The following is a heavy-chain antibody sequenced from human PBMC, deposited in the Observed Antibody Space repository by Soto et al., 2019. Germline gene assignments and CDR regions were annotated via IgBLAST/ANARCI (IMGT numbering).Heavy chain of an antibody. V-gene: IGHV3-48*03. D-gene: IGHD2-21*02. CDR1: GFTFSSYE. CDR2: IDTSDTNI. Sequence: EVQLVESGGGLVQPGRSLILYCAASGFTFSSYEFNWVRQAPGKGLGWISYIDTSDTNIYYAGSVKGRFTVSRDNAKNSLYLQMNSLSAEDTAIYYCAREELNCGGDCFAFWGQGALVTVSS. CDR3: AREELNCGGDCFAF. J-gene: IGHJ4*02.